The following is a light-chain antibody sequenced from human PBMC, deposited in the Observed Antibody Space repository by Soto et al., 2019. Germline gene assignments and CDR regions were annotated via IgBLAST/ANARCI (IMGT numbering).Light chain of an antibody. CDR2: GNS. CDR3: QSYDSSLSGRWV. Sequence: QSVLTQPPSVSGAPGQRVTISCTGSSSNIGAGYDVHWYQQLPGTAPKLLIYGNSNRPSGVPDRFSGSKSGTSASLAITGLQAEDEADYYCQSYDSSLSGRWVFGGGTKLPS. J-gene: IGLJ3*02. CDR1: SSNIGAGYD. V-gene: IGLV1-40*01.